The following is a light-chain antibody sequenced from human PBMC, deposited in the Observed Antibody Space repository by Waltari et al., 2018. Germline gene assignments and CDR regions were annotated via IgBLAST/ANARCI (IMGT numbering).Light chain of an antibody. CDR1: SSDVGGHNF. Sequence: QSALTQPASVSGSPGQSITISCTGTSSDVGGHNFVSWHQQHPGKAPKLMISEVSNRPPGVSDRFAASQSGNTASLTISGLQAADDAAYYCSSYTSDTTHWVFGGGTELTVL. CDR2: EVS. CDR3: SSYTSDTTHWV. J-gene: IGLJ3*02. V-gene: IGLV2-14*01.